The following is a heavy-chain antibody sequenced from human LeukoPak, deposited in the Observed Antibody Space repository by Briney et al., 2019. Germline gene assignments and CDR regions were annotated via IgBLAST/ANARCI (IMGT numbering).Heavy chain of an antibody. V-gene: IGHV3-48*01. CDR1: GFTFISYA. D-gene: IGHD4-11*01. CDR3: ANSNYYYMDV. Sequence: GGSLRLSCAASGFTFISYAIHWVRQAPGKGLEWVSYISSSSSTIYYADSVKGRFTITRDNAKNSLYLQMNSLRAEDTAVYYCANSNYYYMDVWGKGTTVTVSS. CDR2: ISSSSSTI. J-gene: IGHJ6*03.